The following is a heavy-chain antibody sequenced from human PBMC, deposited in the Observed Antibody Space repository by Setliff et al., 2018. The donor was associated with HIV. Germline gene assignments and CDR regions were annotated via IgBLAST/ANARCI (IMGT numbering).Heavy chain of an antibody. D-gene: IGHD3-22*01. Sequence: SETLSLTCAVSGYSISTNEWWGWIRQPPGKGLEWIGHISYSGSTNYNPSLKSRVTISVDTSKNQFSLKLTSVTAADTAVYYCARRRSPPSGFYSKYYMDVWGKGTTVTVSS. CDR2: ISYSGST. V-gene: IGHV4-28*01. CDR1: GYSISTNEW. CDR3: ARRRSPPSGFYSKYYMDV. J-gene: IGHJ6*03.